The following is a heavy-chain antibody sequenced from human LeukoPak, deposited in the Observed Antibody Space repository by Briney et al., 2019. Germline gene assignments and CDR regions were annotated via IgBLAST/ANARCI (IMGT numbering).Heavy chain of an antibody. Sequence: GGSLRLSCAASGFTFRSYWMSWVRQAPGKGLEWVANIKQDGSEKYYVDSVKGRFTISRDNAKNSLYLPMNSLRAEDTAVYYCARGLMTTVTNFDYWGQGTLVTVSS. CDR3: ARGLMTTVTNFDY. CDR1: GFTFRSYW. V-gene: IGHV3-7*01. J-gene: IGHJ4*02. D-gene: IGHD4-17*01. CDR2: IKQDGSEK.